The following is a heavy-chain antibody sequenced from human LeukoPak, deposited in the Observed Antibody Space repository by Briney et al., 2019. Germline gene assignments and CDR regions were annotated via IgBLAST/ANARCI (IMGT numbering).Heavy chain of an antibody. CDR2: ISSSSSTI. J-gene: IGHJ4*02. CDR3: ARELIANQWLAYLNGGNYFDY. Sequence: GGSLRLSCAASGFTFSSYSMNWVRQAPGKGLEWVSYISSSSSTIYYADSVKGRFTISRDNAKNSLYLQMNSLRDEDTAVYYCARELIANQWLAYLNGGNYFDYWGQGTLVTVPS. CDR1: GFTFSSYS. V-gene: IGHV3-48*02. D-gene: IGHD6-19*01.